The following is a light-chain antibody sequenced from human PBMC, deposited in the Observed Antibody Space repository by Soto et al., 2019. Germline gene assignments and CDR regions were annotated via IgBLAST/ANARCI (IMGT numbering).Light chain of an antibody. CDR2: ENN. CDR1: SSNIGNNY. CDR3: GTWDSSLSALYV. J-gene: IGLJ1*01. Sequence: QCVLTQSPSVSAAPGQKVTITCSRSSSNIGNNYVSWYQQLPGTAPKLLIYENNKRPSGIPDRFSGSKSGTSATLGITGLQTGDEADYYCGTWDSSLSALYVFGTGTKVTVL. V-gene: IGLV1-51*02.